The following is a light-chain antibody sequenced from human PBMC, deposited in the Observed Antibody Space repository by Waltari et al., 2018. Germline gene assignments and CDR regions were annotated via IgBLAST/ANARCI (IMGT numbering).Light chain of an antibody. CDR3: LLYMGSGIWV. CDR1: SCSPPSTSH. V-gene: IGLV8-61*01. Sequence: QTVVTQEPSLSVSPGGTVTLPCALSSCSPPSTSHARWYLQTPGQAPRTLGFKTNSRSSGVPDRFSGSILGNKAALTITGAQADDESDYYCLLYMGSGIWVFGGGTKLTVL. J-gene: IGLJ3*02. CDR2: KTN.